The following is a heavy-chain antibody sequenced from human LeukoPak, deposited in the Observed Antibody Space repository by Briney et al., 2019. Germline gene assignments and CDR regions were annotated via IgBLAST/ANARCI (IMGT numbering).Heavy chain of an antibody. CDR1: GGSISIYY. Sequence: SETLSLTCTVSGGSISIYYWSWIRQPPGKGLEWIGYIYYSGSTNYNPFLKSRVTISVDTSKNQFSLKLSSVTAADTAVYYCARQITMVLEFDPWGQGTLVTVSS. D-gene: IGHD3-10*01. CDR3: ARQITMVLEFDP. J-gene: IGHJ5*02. CDR2: IYYSGST. V-gene: IGHV4-59*01.